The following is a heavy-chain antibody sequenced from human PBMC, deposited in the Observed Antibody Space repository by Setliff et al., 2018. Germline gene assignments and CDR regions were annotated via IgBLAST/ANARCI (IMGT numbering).Heavy chain of an antibody. CDR2: IYWDDDK. Sequence: SGPTLVNPTQTLTLTCTFSGFSLNTNGVGVGWIRQPPGKALEFLALIYWDDDKSYSPSLKSRLTITKDTSKNQVVLTMTNMDPVDTATYYCARCITIFGVVIPNAFDYWGQGTLVTVSS. J-gene: IGHJ4*02. D-gene: IGHD3-3*01. CDR3: ARCITIFGVVIPNAFDY. CDR1: GFSLNTNGVG. V-gene: IGHV2-5*02.